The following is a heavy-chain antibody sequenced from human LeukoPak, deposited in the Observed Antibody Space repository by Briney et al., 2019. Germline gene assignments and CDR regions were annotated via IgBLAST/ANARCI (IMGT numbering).Heavy chain of an antibody. CDR2: IRSKANSYAT. CDR1: GFTFSGSA. Sequence: GGSLKLSCAASGFTFSGSAMHWVRQASGKGLEWVGRIRSKANSYATAYAASVKGRFTISRDDSKNTAYLQMNSLKTEDTAVYYCTRHSDDRGPWELRSDYWGQGTLVTVSS. D-gene: IGHD1-26*01. CDR3: TRHSDDRGPWELRSDY. J-gene: IGHJ4*02. V-gene: IGHV3-73*01.